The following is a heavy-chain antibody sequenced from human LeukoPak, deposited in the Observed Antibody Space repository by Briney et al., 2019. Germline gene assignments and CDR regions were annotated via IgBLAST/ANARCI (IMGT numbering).Heavy chain of an antibody. CDR2: TFYSGST. V-gene: IGHV4-39*01. Sequence: SETLSLTCTVSGGSISSSSYYWGWIRQPPGKGLEWIGSTFYSGSTYYNPSLKSRFTISVDTSKNQFSLKLSSVTAADTAVYYCAKRTDFWSGLINYWGQGTLVTVSS. CDR3: AKRTDFWSGLINY. CDR1: GGSISSSSYY. D-gene: IGHD3-3*01. J-gene: IGHJ4*02.